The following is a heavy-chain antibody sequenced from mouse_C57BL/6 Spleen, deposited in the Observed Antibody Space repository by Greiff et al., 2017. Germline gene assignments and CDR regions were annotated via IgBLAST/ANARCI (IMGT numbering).Heavy chain of an antibody. CDR1: GFTFSDYG. V-gene: IGHV5-17*01. CDR2: ISSGSSTI. D-gene: IGHD2-4*01. CDR3: ARSGLRRRGYAMDY. J-gene: IGHJ4*01. Sequence: DVHLVESGGGLVKPGGSLKLSCAASGFTFSDYGMHWVRQAPEKGLEWVAYISSGSSTIYYADTVKGRFTISRDNAKNTLFLQMTSLRSEDTAMYYCARSGLRRRGYAMDYWGQGTSVTVSS.